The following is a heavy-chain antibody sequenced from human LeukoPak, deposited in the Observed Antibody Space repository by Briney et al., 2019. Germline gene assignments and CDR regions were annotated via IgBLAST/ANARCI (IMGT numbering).Heavy chain of an antibody. J-gene: IGHJ3*02. CDR1: GFTFSSYG. CDR3: AIMAPDAFGI. D-gene: IGHD2-8*01. Sequence: PGGSLRLSCAASGFTFSSYGMHWVRQAPGKGLEWVAVISYDGSNKYYADSVKGRFTISRDNSKNTLYLQMNSLRAEDTAVYYCAIMAPDAFGIWGQGTMVTVSS. V-gene: IGHV3-30*03. CDR2: ISYDGSNK.